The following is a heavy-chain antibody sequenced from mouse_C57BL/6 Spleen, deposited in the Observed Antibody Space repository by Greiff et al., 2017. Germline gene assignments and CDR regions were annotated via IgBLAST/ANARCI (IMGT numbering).Heavy chain of an antibody. V-gene: IGHV1-18*01. J-gene: IGHJ1*03. D-gene: IGHD1-1*01. CDR1: GYTFTDYN. CDR3: ARRGRGSSLYWYFDV. Sequence: VQLQQSGPELVKPGASVKIPCTASGYTFTDYNMDWVKQSHGKSLEWIGDINPNNGGTSYNQKFKGKATLTVDKSSSTAYMELRSLTSEDTTVYYCARRGRGSSLYWYFDVWGTGTTVTVSS. CDR2: INPNNGGT.